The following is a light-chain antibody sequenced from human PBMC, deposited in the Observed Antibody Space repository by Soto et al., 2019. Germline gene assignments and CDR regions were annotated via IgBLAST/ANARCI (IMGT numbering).Light chain of an antibody. CDR1: QSVGSN. Sequence: EIVMTQSPATLSVSPGERATLSCRASQSVGSNLAWYQQKRGQAPRLLIYGASNRATGIPARFSGSGSGTDFTLTISSLEPEDFAVYYCQQRSNWPTFGQGTRLEIK. J-gene: IGKJ5*01. V-gene: IGKV3-11*01. CDR3: QQRSNWPT. CDR2: GAS.